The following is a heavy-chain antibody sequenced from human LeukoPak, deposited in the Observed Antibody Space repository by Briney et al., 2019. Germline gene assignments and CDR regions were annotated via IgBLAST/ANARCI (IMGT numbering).Heavy chain of an antibody. D-gene: IGHD2-21*02. Sequence: ASVKVSCKTSGYTFSRYGVGWARQAPGQGLEGMGLISGYNGNTNYAQRFQDRVTLTTDTSTSTGSMEFRSLRSDDTDVYYCARVGCSGGDCFSSGDHWGQGTLVTVSS. CDR2: ISGYNGNT. CDR1: GYTFSRYG. J-gene: IGHJ4*02. V-gene: IGHV1-18*01. CDR3: ARVGCSGGDCFSSGDH.